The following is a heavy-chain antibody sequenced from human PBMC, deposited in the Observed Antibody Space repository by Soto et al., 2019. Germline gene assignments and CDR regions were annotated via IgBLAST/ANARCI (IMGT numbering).Heavy chain of an antibody. CDR1: GFSFSNYN. D-gene: IGHD3-22*01. Sequence: EVQLVESGGGLVQPGGSLRLTCAASGFSFSNYNMNWVRQAPGKGLEWVSCISKSSGTIYYADSVKGRFSISRDNGKNSLYLQMNSLRDEDTAVYYCARDAFDYDSSGYHFDYWGQGTLVTVSS. V-gene: IGHV3-48*02. CDR3: ARDAFDYDSSGYHFDY. CDR2: ISKSSGTI. J-gene: IGHJ4*02.